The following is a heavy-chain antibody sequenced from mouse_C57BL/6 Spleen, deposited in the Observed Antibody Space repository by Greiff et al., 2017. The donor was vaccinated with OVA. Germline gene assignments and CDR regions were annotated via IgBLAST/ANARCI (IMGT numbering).Heavy chain of an antibody. CDR1: GFTFSDYG. V-gene: IGHV5-17*01. CDR3: AREEVSFEYYFDY. CDR2: ISSGSSTI. D-gene: IGHD2-12*01. J-gene: IGHJ2*01. Sequence: EVQLVESGGGLVKPGGSLKLSCAASGFTFSDYGMHWVRQAPEKGLEWVAYISSGSSTIYYADTVKGRFTISRDNAKNTLFLQMTSLRSEDTAMYYCAREEVSFEYYFDYWGQGTTLTVSS.